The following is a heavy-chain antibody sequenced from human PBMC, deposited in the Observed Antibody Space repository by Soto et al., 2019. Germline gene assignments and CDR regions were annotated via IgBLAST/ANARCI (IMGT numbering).Heavy chain of an antibody. CDR2: INHSGST. CDR3: ARVAGIAAAGNVDY. CDR1: GWSFSGYY. D-gene: IGHD6-13*01. V-gene: IGHV4-34*01. Sequence: PSQTLSLTCAVYGWSFSGYYWSWIRQPPGKGLEWIGEINHSGSTNYNPSLKSRVTISVDTSKNQFSLKLSSVTAADTAVYYCARVAGIAAAGNVDYWGQGTLVTVSS. J-gene: IGHJ4*02.